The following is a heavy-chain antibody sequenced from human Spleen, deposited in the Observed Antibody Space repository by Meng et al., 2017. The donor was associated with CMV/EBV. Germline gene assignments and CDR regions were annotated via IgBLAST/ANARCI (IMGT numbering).Heavy chain of an antibody. CDR1: GFTFSNAW. V-gene: IGHV3-15*01. CDR2: IKSKTDGGTT. Sequence: GGSLRLSCAASGFTFSNAWMSWVRQAPGKGLEWVGRIKSKTDGGTTDYAAPVKGRFTISRDDSKNTLYLQMNSLKTEDTAVYYCTTRFGIVVVQAAVGRMDVWCQGTTVTVSS. J-gene: IGHJ6*02. CDR3: TTRFGIVVVQAAVGRMDV. D-gene: IGHD2-2*01.